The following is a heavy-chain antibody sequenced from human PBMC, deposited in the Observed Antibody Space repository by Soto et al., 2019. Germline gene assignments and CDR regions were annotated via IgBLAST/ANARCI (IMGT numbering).Heavy chain of an antibody. J-gene: IGHJ5*02. D-gene: IGHD6-6*01. CDR3: ATAAGDSSSSNWFDP. Sequence: GASVKVSCKVSGYTLTELSMHWLRQAPGKGLEWMGGFDPEDGETIYAQKFQGRVTMTEDTSTDTAYMELSSLRSEDTAVYYCATAAGDSSSSNWFDPWGQGTLVTVSS. CDR1: GYTLTELS. V-gene: IGHV1-24*01. CDR2: FDPEDGET.